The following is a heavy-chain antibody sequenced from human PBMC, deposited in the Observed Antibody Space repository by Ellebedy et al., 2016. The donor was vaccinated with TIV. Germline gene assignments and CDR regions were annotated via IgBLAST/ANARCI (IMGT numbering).Heavy chain of an antibody. Sequence: GGSLRLSCAASGFTFSSYGMHWVRQAPGKGLEWVAVIWYDGSNKYYADSVKGRFTISRDNSKNTLYLQMNSLRAEDTAVYYCARDWEQLVGGDYWGQGTLVTVSS. CDR3: ARDWEQLVGGDY. CDR1: GFTFSSYG. J-gene: IGHJ4*02. D-gene: IGHD6-6*01. CDR2: IWYDGSNK. V-gene: IGHV3-33*08.